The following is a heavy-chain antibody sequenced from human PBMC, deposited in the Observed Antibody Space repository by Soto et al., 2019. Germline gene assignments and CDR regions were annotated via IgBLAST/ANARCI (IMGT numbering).Heavy chain of an antibody. CDR3: ARDNHGAKRYSGTSYVWFDP. D-gene: IGHD1-26*01. CDR2: ISPYNGNT. Sequence: QVQLVQSGAEVKKPGASVKVSCKASGYSFSSYGISWVRQAPGQGLEWMGWISPYNGNTEYAQKFQGRVTMTTDTSTSTAYMEPRSLRSDDTAVYYCARDNHGAKRYSGTSYVWFDPWGQGTLVTVSS. J-gene: IGHJ5*02. V-gene: IGHV1-18*01. CDR1: GYSFSSYG.